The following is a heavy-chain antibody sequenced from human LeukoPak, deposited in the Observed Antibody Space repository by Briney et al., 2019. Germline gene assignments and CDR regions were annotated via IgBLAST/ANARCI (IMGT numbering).Heavy chain of an antibody. Sequence: GGSLRLSCAASGFTFSTYAMDWVRQAPGKGLVWVSRINSDGSSTSYADSVKGRFTISRDNAKNTLYLQMNSLRAEDTAVYYCARGPSSWYYYYYYMDVWGKGTTVTVSS. CDR3: ARGPSSWYYYYYYMDV. CDR2: INSDGSST. V-gene: IGHV3-74*01. D-gene: IGHD6-13*01. CDR1: GFTFSTYA. J-gene: IGHJ6*03.